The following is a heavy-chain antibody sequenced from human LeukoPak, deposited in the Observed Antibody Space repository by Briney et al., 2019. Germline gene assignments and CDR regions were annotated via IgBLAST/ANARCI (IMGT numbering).Heavy chain of an antibody. CDR2: IRSKAYGGTT. V-gene: IGHV3-49*04. D-gene: IGHD3-22*01. CDR1: GFTFSSYG. J-gene: IGHJ4*02. CDR3: TGRKDSSGYYYYYFDY. Sequence: GGSLRLSCAASGFTFSSYGMHWVRQAPGKGLEWVGFIRSKAYGGTTEYAASVKGRFTISRDDSKSIAYLQMNSLKTEDTAVYYCTGRKDSSGYYYYYFDYWGQGTLVTVSS.